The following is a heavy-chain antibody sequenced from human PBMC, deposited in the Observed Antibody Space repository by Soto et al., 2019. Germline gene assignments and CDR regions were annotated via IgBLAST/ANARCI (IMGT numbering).Heavy chain of an antibody. CDR3: ARVRCSGSYCPFDY. V-gene: IGHV3-53*01. J-gene: IGHJ4*02. D-gene: IGHD1-26*01. CDR2: MYSGGTA. Sequence: GGSLRLSCAASGFTVSTNYMSWVRQAPGKGLEWVSVMYSGGTANYADSVQGRFTISRDNSKNTLSLQMNSLRAEDTAVYYCARVRCSGSYCPFDYWGQGTLVSVSS. CDR1: GFTVSTNY.